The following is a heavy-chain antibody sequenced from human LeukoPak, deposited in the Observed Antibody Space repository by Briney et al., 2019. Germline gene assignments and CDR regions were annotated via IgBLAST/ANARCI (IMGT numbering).Heavy chain of an antibody. CDR3: ARVISWFGELSGLFEY. CDR1: GFTFGSYN. Sequence: GGSLRLSCAASGFTFGSYNMNWLRQAPGKGLEWVSSISSTSTYIYYADSVKGRFTISRDNAKNSLYLQMNSLRAEDTTVYYCARVISWFGELSGLFEYWGQGTLVTVSS. D-gene: IGHD3-10*01. V-gene: IGHV3-21*01. J-gene: IGHJ4*02. CDR2: ISSTSTYI.